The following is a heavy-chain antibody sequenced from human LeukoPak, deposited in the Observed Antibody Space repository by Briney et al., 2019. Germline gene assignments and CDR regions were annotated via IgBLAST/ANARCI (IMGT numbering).Heavy chain of an antibody. CDR2: ISYAGTNK. D-gene: IGHD5-24*01. V-gene: IGHV3-30*18. Sequence: GRSLRLSCAASGFTFSSYGMHWVRQAPGKRLEWVAVISYAGTNKFYADSVKGRFTISRDNSKTTLYLQMNSLRAEDTALYYCAKDREDIGGYNSYYFDYWGQGTLVTVSS. CDR3: AKDREDIGGYNSYYFDY. J-gene: IGHJ4*02. CDR1: GFTFSSYG.